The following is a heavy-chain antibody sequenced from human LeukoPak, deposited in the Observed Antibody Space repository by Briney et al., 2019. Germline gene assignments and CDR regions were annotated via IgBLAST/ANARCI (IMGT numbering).Heavy chain of an antibody. CDR2: MNPNSGNT. D-gene: IGHD5-18*01. CDR3: ARAPALGYSYSRNLDY. CDR1: GYTFTSYD. V-gene: IGHV1-8*01. J-gene: IGHJ4*02. Sequence: ASVKVSCKASGYTFTSYDINWVRQATGQGLEWMGWMNPNSGNTGYAQKFQGRVTMTRNTSISTAYMELSSLRSDDTAVYYCARAPALGYSYSRNLDYWGQGTLVTVSS.